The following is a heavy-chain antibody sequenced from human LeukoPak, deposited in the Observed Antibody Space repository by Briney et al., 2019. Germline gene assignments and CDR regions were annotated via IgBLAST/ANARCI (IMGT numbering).Heavy chain of an antibody. CDR2: INTNTGNP. D-gene: IGHD6-19*01. Sequence: ASVRVSCKASGYTFTSYYMHWVRQAPGQGLEWMGWINTNTGNPTYAQGFTGRFVFSLDTSVSTAYLQISSLKAEDTAVYYCARGGRAQQWLTQGYWGQGTLVTVSS. V-gene: IGHV7-4-1*02. J-gene: IGHJ4*02. CDR3: ARGGRAQQWLTQGY. CDR1: GYTFTSYY.